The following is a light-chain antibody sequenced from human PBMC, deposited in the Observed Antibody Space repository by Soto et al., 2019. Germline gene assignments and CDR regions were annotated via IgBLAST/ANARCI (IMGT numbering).Light chain of an antibody. V-gene: IGLV2-14*01. J-gene: IGLJ1*01. Sequence: QSALTQPASVSGSPGQSITISCVGTSSDIGDYNYVSWDQQHPGKVPKVIIYDVSNRPSGVSYRFSGTKSGNTASLTVSGLQAEDEAHYYCCSYTRSGTLIFGTGTKLTVL. CDR1: SSDIGDYNY. CDR3: CSYTRSGTLI. CDR2: DVS.